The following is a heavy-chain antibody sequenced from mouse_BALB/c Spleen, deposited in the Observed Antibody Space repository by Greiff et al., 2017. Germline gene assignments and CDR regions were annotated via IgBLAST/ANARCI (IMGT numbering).Heavy chain of an antibody. V-gene: IGHV5-12-2*01. J-gene: IGHJ3*01. CDR3: ARDTTVGHFAY. CDR2: ISNGGGST. D-gene: IGHD1-1*01. Sequence: EVMLVESGGGLVQPGGSLKLSCAASGFTFSSYTMSWVRQTPEKRLEWVAYISNGGGSTYYPDTVKGRFTISRDNAKNTLYLQMSSLKSEDTAMYYCARDTTVGHFAYWGQGTLVTVSA. CDR1: GFTFSSYT.